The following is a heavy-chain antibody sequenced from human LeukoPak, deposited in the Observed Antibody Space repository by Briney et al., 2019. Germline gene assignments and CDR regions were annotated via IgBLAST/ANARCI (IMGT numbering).Heavy chain of an antibody. CDR3: ARQAYSSSYGMDV. CDR1: GYSFTSYW. V-gene: IGHV5-51*01. J-gene: IGHJ6*02. Sequence: GESLKISCKGSGYSFTSYWISWVRQMPGKGLEWMGIIYPGDSDTRYSPSFQGQVTISADKSISTAYLQWSSLKASDTAMYYCARQAYSSSYGMDVWGQGTTVTVSS. CDR2: IYPGDSDT. D-gene: IGHD6-13*01.